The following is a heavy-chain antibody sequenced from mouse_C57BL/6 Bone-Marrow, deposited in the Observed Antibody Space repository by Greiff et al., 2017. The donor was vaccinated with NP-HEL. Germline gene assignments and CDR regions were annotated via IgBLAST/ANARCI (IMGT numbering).Heavy chain of an antibody. CDR2: IYPRSGNT. Sequence: VQLQQSGAELARPGASVKLSCKASGYTFTSYGISWVKQRTGQGLEWIGEIYPRSGNTYYNEKFKGKATLTADKSSSTAYMELRSLTSEDSAVYFCARPYGSSPFAYWGQGTRVTVSA. CDR1: GYTFTSYG. J-gene: IGHJ3*01. CDR3: ARPYGSSPFAY. D-gene: IGHD1-1*01. V-gene: IGHV1-81*01.